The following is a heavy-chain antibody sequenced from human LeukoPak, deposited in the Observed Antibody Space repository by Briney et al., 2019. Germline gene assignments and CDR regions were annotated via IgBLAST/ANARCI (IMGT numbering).Heavy chain of an antibody. CDR2: ISSSSSYI. CDR1: GFTFSRYS. D-gene: IGHD5-18*01. J-gene: IGHJ6*03. CDR3: ARVGTPMVTIVAPYYMDV. V-gene: IGHV3-21*01. Sequence: GGSLRLSCAASGFTFSRYSMNWVRQAPGKGLERVSSISSSSSYIYYADSVKGRFTISRDNAKNSLCLQMNSLRAEDTAVFYCARVGTPMVTIVAPYYMDVWGKGTTVTVSS.